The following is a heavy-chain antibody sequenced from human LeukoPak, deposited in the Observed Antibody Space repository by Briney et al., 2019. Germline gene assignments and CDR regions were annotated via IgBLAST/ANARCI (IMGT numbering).Heavy chain of an antibody. CDR3: ARDSGTTGEVKFDP. J-gene: IGHJ5*02. Sequence: SETLSLTCTVSGGSISRPYWSWMRQPAGKGPEWIGRIYGSGTITYNPSLESRVTMSVDTSKNQFSLKLRSVTAADTAVYYCARDSGTTGEVKFDPWGQGILVTVSS. CDR1: GGSISRPY. D-gene: IGHD3-10*01. CDR2: IYGSGTI. V-gene: IGHV4-4*07.